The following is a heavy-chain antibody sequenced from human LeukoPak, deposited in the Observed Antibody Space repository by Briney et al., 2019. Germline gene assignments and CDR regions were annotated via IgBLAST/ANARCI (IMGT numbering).Heavy chain of an antibody. D-gene: IGHD2-21*02. V-gene: IGHV1-18*01. CDR1: GYIFTSYG. CDR2: ISAYNGNT. J-gene: IGHJ4*02. CDR3: AAREGHCGGDCYPYFFDY. Sequence: ASVKVSCKASGYIFTSYGISGVRQAPGQGLEGMGWISAYNGNTNYAQKLQGRVTMTTDTSTSTAYMELRSLRSDDTAVYYCAAREGHCGGDCYPYFFDYWGQGTLVTVSS.